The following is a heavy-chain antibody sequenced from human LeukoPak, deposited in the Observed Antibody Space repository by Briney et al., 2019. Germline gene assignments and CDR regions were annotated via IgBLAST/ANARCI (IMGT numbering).Heavy chain of an antibody. Sequence: ASVKVSCKASGYTFTGYYMHWVRQAPGQGLEWMGWISAYNGNTNYAQKLQGRVTMTTDTSTSTAYMELRSLRSDDTAVYYCARGPYTGYYGMDVWGQGTTVTVSS. J-gene: IGHJ6*02. D-gene: IGHD2-2*02. CDR3: ARGPYTGYYGMDV. CDR2: ISAYNGNT. V-gene: IGHV1-18*04. CDR1: GYTFTGYY.